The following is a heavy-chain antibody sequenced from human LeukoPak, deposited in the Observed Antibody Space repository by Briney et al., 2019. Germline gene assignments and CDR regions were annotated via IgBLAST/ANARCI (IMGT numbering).Heavy chain of an antibody. J-gene: IGHJ4*02. Sequence: ASLTVSCKASGYTFLHYDFNWVRQAPGHGVEWVGWISPYNGNTKYKQSLQGRFTMSTDASTTTAYLEMTGLTSDDTAVYYCAREINGAFDYWGQGTVVTVSS. D-gene: IGHD3-10*01. V-gene: IGHV1-18*01. CDR2: ISPYNGNT. CDR3: AREINGAFDY. CDR1: GYTFLHYD.